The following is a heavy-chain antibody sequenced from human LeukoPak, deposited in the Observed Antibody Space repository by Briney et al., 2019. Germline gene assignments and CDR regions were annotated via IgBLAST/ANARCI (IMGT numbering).Heavy chain of an antibody. J-gene: IGHJ4*02. Sequence: GASVKVSCKASRFTFTSSAMHWVRQARGQRLEGIGWIVVGSGNTNYAQKFQERVTITRDMSTSTAYMELSSLRSEDTAVYYCAAAHRVTIFGVVIPGEDYWGQGTLVTVSS. CDR3: AAAHRVTIFGVVIPGEDY. V-gene: IGHV1-58*02. D-gene: IGHD3-3*01. CDR1: RFTFTSSA. CDR2: IVVGSGNT.